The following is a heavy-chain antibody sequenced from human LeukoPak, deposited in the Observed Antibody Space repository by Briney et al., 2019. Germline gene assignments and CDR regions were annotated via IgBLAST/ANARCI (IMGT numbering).Heavy chain of an antibody. CDR1: GYTFGTYG. V-gene: IGHV1-18*01. CDR3: ARGAWGQVTFTY. Sequence: GASVKVSCKASGYTFGTYGITWVRQAPGHGLEWMGWISADTHNTIYAQNLQARVTMTTDTSTTTAYMELRSLTSDDTAVYYCARGAWGQVTFTYWGQGTLVTVSS. CDR2: ISADTHNT. J-gene: IGHJ4*02. D-gene: IGHD3-10*01.